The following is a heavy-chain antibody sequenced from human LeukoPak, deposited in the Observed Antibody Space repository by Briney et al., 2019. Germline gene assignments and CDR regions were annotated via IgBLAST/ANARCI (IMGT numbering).Heavy chain of an antibody. CDR2: ISYDGSNK. D-gene: IGHD6-13*01. V-gene: IGHV3-30*18. CDR1: GSTFSSYG. CDR3: AKGSSWYGGEYFQH. Sequence: PGGSLGLSCAASGSTFSSYGMHWVRQAPGKGLEWVAVISYDGSNKYYADSVKGRLTISRDNSKNTPYLQMNSLRAEDTAVYYCAKGSSWYGGEYFQHWGQGTLVTVSS. J-gene: IGHJ1*01.